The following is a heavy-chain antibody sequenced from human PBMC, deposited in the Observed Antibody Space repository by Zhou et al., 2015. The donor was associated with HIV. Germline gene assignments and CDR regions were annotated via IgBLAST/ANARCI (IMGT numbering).Heavy chain of an antibody. V-gene: IGHV1-69*06. D-gene: IGHD3-10*01. CDR2: ITPILGTA. CDR3: ARDRGGXHVRRXDVRSL. J-gene: IGHJ2*01. Sequence: QVELVQSGAEMRKPGSSVKVSCKASGGTFSTYTISWVRQAPGQGLEWVGGITPILGTADYAQKFQGRVTITADRSTSTVYMEVRSLRSDDTAVFYCARDRGGXHVRRXDVRSLW. CDR1: GGTFSTYT.